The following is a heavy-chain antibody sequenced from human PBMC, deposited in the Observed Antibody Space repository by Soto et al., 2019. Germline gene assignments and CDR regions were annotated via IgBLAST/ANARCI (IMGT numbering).Heavy chain of an antibody. CDR1: GFLFTDYY. CDR3: ARDLRFSSTNYFDF. CDR2: IDGSSDYT. D-gene: IGHD2-8*01. V-gene: IGHV3-11*06. J-gene: IGHJ4*02. Sequence: PGGSLRLSCTASGFLFTDYYMSWIRQPPGKGLEWLAYIDGSSDYTNSADSVKGRFPISRDNAKNSVFLQMNNLRADDTAVYYCARDLRFSSTNYFDFWGRGTLVTVSS.